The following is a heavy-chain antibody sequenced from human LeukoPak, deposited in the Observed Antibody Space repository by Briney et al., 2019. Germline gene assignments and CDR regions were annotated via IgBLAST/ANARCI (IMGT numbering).Heavy chain of an antibody. D-gene: IGHD3-22*01. CDR3: AKEPHDSSGYYRDAFDI. CDR1: GFTFSSYA. V-gene: IGHV3-23*01. Sequence: GSLRLSCAASGFTFSSYAMSWVRQAPGKGLEWVSAISGSGGSTYYADSVKGRFTISRDNSKNTLYLQMNSLRAEDTAVYYCAKEPHDSSGYYRDAFDIWGQGTMVTVSS. CDR2: ISGSGGST. J-gene: IGHJ3*02.